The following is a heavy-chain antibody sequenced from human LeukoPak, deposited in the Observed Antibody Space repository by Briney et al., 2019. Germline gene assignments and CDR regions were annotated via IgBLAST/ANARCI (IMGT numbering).Heavy chain of an antibody. CDR2: IYTSGST. CDR1: GGSISSYY. V-gene: IGHV4-4*07. D-gene: IGHD3-10*01. J-gene: IGHJ4*02. CDR3: AVGERVVQGVRQCYFDY. Sequence: SETLSLTCTVSGGSISSYYWSWIRQPAGKGLEWIGRIYTSGSTNYNPSLKSRVTMSVDTSKNQFSLKLSSVTAADTAVYYCAVGERVVQGVRQCYFDYWGQGTLVTVSS.